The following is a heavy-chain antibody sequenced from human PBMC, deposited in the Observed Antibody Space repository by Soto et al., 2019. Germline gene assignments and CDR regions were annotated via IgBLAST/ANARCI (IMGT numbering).Heavy chain of an antibody. J-gene: IGHJ6*02. V-gene: IGHV3-11*01. CDR1: GFTFSHHY. CDR3: GRDPELWDENVATRPSTYYYGMDV. D-gene: IGHD5-18*01. Sequence: QMQLVESGGGLVEPGGSLRLSCEASGFTFSHHYMSWIRQAPGKGLEWVSYISRSGTTIYYADSVRGRFTISRDNSKNSLYLQMDSLRAEDPAMYYCGRDPELWDENVATRPSTYYYGMDVWGQGTTVTVSS. CDR2: ISRSGTTI.